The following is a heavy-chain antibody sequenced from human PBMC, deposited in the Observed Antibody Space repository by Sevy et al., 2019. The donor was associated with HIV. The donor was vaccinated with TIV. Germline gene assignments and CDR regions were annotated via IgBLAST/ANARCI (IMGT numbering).Heavy chain of an antibody. CDR3: ASRGLLEWLLEDYYYYMDV. CDR1: GYTFTSYG. Sequence: ASVKVSCKASGYTFTSYGISWVRQAPGQGLEWMGWISAYNGNTNYAQKLQGRVTMTTDTSTSTAYMELRSLRSDDTAVYYCASRGLLEWLLEDYYYYMDVWGKGTTVTVSS. J-gene: IGHJ6*03. D-gene: IGHD3-3*01. CDR2: ISAYNGNT. V-gene: IGHV1-18*04.